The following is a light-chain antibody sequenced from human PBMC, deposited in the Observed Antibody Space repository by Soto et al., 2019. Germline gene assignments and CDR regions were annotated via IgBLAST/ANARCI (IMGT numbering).Light chain of an antibody. CDR3: QQSYSNPLT. CDR1: QSISRD. V-gene: IGKV1-39*01. Sequence: IQMTQSPSTLSASLGDRVTITCRARQSISRDLNWYQQKPGKGPKLLIYPTSSLQSGVPSRFSGSGSGTDFTLTISSLQPEDFETYYCQQSYSNPLTFGGGTKVDIK. CDR2: PTS. J-gene: IGKJ4*01.